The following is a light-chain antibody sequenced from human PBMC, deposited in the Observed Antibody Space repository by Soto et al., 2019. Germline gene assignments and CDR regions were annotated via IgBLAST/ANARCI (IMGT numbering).Light chain of an antibody. CDR2: EVS. Sequence: QSVLTHPASVSGAPGQSITISCAGTSSDIGGYNYVSWYQQHPGKAPKVMIYEVSNRPSGVSNRFSGSKSGNTASLTISGLQAEDEADYYCSSYTSSSTLYVFGSGTKVTVL. CDR1: SSDIGGYNY. J-gene: IGLJ1*01. CDR3: SSYTSSSTLYV. V-gene: IGLV2-14*01.